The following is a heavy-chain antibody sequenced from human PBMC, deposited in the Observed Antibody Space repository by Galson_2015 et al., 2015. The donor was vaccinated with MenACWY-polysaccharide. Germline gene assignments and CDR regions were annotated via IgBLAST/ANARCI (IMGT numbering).Heavy chain of an antibody. CDR3: ASGGSWYLGMGYYFDY. D-gene: IGHD6-13*01. CDR2: IKQDGSEK. CDR1: GFTFSGYW. J-gene: IGHJ4*02. V-gene: IGHV3-7*01. Sequence: SLRLSCAASGFTFSGYWMSWVRQAPGKGLEWVTDIKQDGSEKYYVDSVKGRFTISRDNANNSLYLQMNSLRAEDTAVYYCASGGSWYLGMGYYFDYWGQGTLVTVSS.